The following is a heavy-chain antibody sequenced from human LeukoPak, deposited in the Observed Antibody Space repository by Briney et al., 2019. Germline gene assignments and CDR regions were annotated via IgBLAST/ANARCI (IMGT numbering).Heavy chain of an antibody. J-gene: IGHJ4*02. CDR1: GFTFSNYA. Sequence: PGGSLRLSCAASGFTFSNYAMHWVRQAPGKGLEWVAVISYDGSDKYYADSVKGRFTISRDNSKNTLYLQMNSLRAEDTAVYYCAKDWGSTGTAPLDYWGQGTLVTVSS. V-gene: IGHV3-30-3*01. CDR3: AKDWGSTGTAPLDY. D-gene: IGHD1-1*01. CDR2: ISYDGSDK.